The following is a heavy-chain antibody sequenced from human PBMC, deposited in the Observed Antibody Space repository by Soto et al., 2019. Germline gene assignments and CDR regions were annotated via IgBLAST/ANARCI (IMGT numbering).Heavy chain of an antibody. CDR3: ARDFVDFWSGELLLDYYYGMDV. J-gene: IGHJ6*02. CDR2: ISDDGSNK. CDR1: GFTFSSYA. V-gene: IGHV3-30-3*01. D-gene: IGHD3-3*01. Sequence: SGGSLRLSCAASGFTFSSYAMHWVRQAPGKGLEWVAVISDDGSNKYYADSVKGRFTISRDNSKNTLYLQMNSLRAEDTAVYYCARDFVDFWSGELLLDYYYGMDVWGQGTTVTVSS.